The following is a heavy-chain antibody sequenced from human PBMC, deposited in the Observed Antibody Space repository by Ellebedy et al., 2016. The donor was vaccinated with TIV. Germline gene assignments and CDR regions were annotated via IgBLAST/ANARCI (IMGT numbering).Heavy chain of an antibody. CDR1: GFTFRNFA. Sequence: GESLKISCAASGFTFRNFAMTWVRQAPGKGLEWVSSISSSGVTTYYADSVSGRVTISRDNSKNTLYLQMNSLIADDSAVYYCAKLDSSGYYYGRFGYWGQGTLVTVSS. CDR2: ISSSGVTT. V-gene: IGHV3-23*01. CDR3: AKLDSSGYYYGRFGY. J-gene: IGHJ4*02. D-gene: IGHD3-22*01.